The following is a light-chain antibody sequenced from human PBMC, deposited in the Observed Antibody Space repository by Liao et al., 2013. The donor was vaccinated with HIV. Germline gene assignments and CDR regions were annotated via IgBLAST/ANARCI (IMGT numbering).Light chain of an antibody. CDR3: QAWDSSTEV. Sequence: SYELTQPPSVSVSPGQTASITCSGDRLGDKYACWYQQKPGQSPVLLISQDSKRPSGIPERFSGSNSGNTATLTISGTQAMDEADYYCQAWDSSTEVFGTGTKVTVL. J-gene: IGLJ1*01. CDR1: RLGDKY. CDR2: QDS. V-gene: IGLV3-1*01.